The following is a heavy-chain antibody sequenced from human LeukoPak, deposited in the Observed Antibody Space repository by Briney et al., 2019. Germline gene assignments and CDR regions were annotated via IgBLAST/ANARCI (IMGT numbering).Heavy chain of an antibody. J-gene: IGHJ3*02. CDR2: IIPIFGTA. Sequence: SVKVSCKASGGTFSSYAISWVRQAPGQGLEWMGGIIPIFGTANYAQKFQGRVTITRDTSASTAYMELSSLRSEDTAVYYCARVDSSSWYGAFDIWGQGTMVTVSS. D-gene: IGHD6-13*01. CDR1: GGTFSSYA. V-gene: IGHV1-69*05. CDR3: ARVDSSSWYGAFDI.